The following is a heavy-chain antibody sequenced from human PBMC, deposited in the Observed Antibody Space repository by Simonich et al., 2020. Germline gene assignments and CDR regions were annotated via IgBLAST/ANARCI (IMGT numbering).Heavy chain of an antibody. CDR3: ARSTTGTTAFDI. J-gene: IGHJ3*02. Sequence: QVQLVQSGAEVKKPGASGKVSCKASGYTFTSYGISWGRQAPGQGLEWMGWISAYNGNTNYAQKLKGRFTMTTDTSTSTAYMELRSLRSDDTAVYYCARSTTGTTAFDIWGQGTMVTVSS. CDR1: GYTFTSYG. CDR2: ISAYNGNT. V-gene: IGHV1-18*01. D-gene: IGHD1-1*01.